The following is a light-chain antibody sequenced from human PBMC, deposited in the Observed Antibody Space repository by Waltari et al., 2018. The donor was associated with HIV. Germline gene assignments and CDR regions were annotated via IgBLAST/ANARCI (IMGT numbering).Light chain of an antibody. V-gene: IGKV2-28*01. Sequence: IVMTQSPLSLPVTPGEPASISCRSSQGLLHSNGYNYLDWYLQKPGQSPQLLIYLGSNRASGVPDRFSGSGSGTDFTLKISRVEAEDVGVYYCMQALQTPYTFGLGTKLQIK. CDR1: QGLLHSNGYNY. CDR2: LGS. J-gene: IGKJ2*01. CDR3: MQALQTPYT.